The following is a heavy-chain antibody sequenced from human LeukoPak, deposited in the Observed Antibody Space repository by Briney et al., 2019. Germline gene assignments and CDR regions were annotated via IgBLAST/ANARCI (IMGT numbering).Heavy chain of an antibody. V-gene: IGHV3-23*01. J-gene: IGHJ4*02. CDR3: AKLQGDFWSGYPYYFDY. Sequence: GGSLRLSCAASGFTFSSYSMSWVRQAPGKGLEWVSAISGSGGSTYYADSVKGRFTISRDNSKNTLYLQMNSLRAEDTAAYYCAKLQGDFWSGYPYYFDYWGQGTLVTVSS. D-gene: IGHD3-3*01. CDR2: ISGSGGST. CDR1: GFTFSSYS.